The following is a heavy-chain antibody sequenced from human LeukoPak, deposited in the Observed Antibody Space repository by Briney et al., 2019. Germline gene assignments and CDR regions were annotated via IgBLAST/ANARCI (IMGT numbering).Heavy chain of an antibody. CDR2: INHSGST. Sequence: SETLSLTCAVSGGSFSGYYWSWIRQPPGKGLEWIGEINHSGSTNYNPSLKSRVTISVDTSKNQVSLKVSSVTAADTAVYYCAXXXXXXXXXPTKKDSDYYYMDVWGKGTTVTVSS. V-gene: IGHV4-34*01. J-gene: IGHJ6*03. D-gene: IGHD2-15*01. CDR1: GGSFSGYY. CDR3: AXXXXXXXXXPTKKDSDYYYMDV.